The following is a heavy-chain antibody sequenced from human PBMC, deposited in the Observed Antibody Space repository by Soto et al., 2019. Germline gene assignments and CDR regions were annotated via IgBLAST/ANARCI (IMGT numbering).Heavy chain of an antibody. Sequence: ASVKVSCKASGYTFTSYGISWVRQAPGQGLEWMGWISAYNGNTNYAQKLQGRVTITTDTSTSTAYMELRSLRSDDTAVYYCARDCGGSRGSCYYYFDYWGQGTLVTVSS. V-gene: IGHV1-18*01. CDR2: ISAYNGNT. CDR3: ARDCGGSRGSCYYYFDY. J-gene: IGHJ4*02. D-gene: IGHD2-2*01. CDR1: GYTFTSYG.